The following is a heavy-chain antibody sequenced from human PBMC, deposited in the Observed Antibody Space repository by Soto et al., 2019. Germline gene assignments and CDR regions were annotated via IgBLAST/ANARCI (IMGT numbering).Heavy chain of an antibody. J-gene: IGHJ4*02. Sequence: QAQLQESGPGLVKPSETLSLTCAVSSVPITKYYWGWVRQAPGRGLEWIGFTHHSGYISYSPSLKSRVTMSVDPSKNRVSLKLTSVTAADTAVYYCGRLQKFINWSFDSWGQGALVTVSS. CDR2: THHSGYI. CDR3: GRLQKFINWSFDS. D-gene: IGHD3-3*01. CDR1: SVPITKYY. V-gene: IGHV4-4*09.